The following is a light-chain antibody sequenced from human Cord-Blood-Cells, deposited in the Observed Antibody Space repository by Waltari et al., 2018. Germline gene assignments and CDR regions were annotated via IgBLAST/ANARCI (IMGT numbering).Light chain of an antibody. J-gene: IGLJ3*02. V-gene: IGLV3-25*03. Sequence: SYDLTQPPSLSLPPAQTARITCTGDALPMKTAYWYQQKPGQVQGLVMYTDSERPSEIPERSSGYSSRTTITLTISGVQAEDEADYDCQSAGSGGTRVFGGGTQLTVL. CDR1: ALPMKT. CDR3: QSAGSGGTRV. CDR2: TDS.